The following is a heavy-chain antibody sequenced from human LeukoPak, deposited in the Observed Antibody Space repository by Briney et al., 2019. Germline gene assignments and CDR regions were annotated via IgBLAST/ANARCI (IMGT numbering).Heavy chain of an antibody. J-gene: IGHJ1*01. CDR3: ARRRYYDSTGYLD. D-gene: IGHD3-22*01. V-gene: IGHV4-39*02. CDR2: LYYTGST. Sequence: NASETLSLTCTVSGGSISSSSYYWGWIRQPPGKGLEWIGDLYYTGSTYYSPSLKSRLSITVDTSKNHFSLILGSVTAADTAIYYCARRRYYDSTGYLDWGQGTHVTVSA. CDR1: GGSISSSSYY.